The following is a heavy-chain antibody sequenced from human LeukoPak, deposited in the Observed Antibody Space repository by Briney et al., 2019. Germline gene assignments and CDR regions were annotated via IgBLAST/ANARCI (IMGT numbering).Heavy chain of an antibody. J-gene: IGHJ3*02. V-gene: IGHV4-59*08. CDR1: GGFISSYY. CDR2: IYYSGST. Sequence: SETLSLTCTVSGGFISSYYWSWIRQPPGKGLEWIVYIYYSGSTNYNPPLKSRVTISVDTSKNKFSLKLSSVNDADTAVYYCARQLDTYYYDSSGYYYRGAFDIWGQGTMVTVSS. D-gene: IGHD3-22*01. CDR3: ARQLDTYYYDSSGYYYRGAFDI.